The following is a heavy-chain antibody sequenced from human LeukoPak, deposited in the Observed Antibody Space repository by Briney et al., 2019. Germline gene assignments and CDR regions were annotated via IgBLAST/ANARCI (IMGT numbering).Heavy chain of an antibody. J-gene: IGHJ4*01. Sequence: GGSLRLSCAASGYTFSDYYMSWVRQAPGKGLEWVSYIGSSGTTIYYADSVKGRFTISRDNAKNSLYLQMNSLRAEDTAVYYCPTDWMRQQLDDGFDYSGHGTLVTASS. CDR2: IGSSGTTI. CDR3: PTDWMRQQLDDGFDY. D-gene: IGHD6-13*01. CDR1: GYTFSDYY. V-gene: IGHV3-11*04.